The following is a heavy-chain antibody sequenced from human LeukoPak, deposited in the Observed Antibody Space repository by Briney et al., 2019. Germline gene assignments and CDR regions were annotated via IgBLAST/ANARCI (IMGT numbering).Heavy chain of an antibody. CDR3: AKASRYSGYDFDY. D-gene: IGHD5-12*01. Sequence: TGRSLRLSCAASGFTFSSYAMSWVRQAPGKGLEWVSAISGSGGSTYYADSVKGRFTISRDNSKNTLYLQMNSLGAEDTAVYYCAKASRYSGYDFDYWGQGTLVTVSS. V-gene: IGHV3-23*01. CDR2: ISGSGGST. J-gene: IGHJ4*02. CDR1: GFTFSSYA.